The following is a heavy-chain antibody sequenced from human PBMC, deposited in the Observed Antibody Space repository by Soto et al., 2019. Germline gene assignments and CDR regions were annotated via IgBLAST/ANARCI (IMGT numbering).Heavy chain of an antibody. V-gene: IGHV3-30*18. D-gene: IGHD1-26*01. CDR2: ISYDGSNK. CDR3: AKDREAYYYYMDV. J-gene: IGHJ6*03. CDR1: GFTFSSYG. Sequence: QVQLVESGGGVVQPGRSLRLSCAASGFTFSSYGMHWVRQAPGKGLEGVAVISYDGSNKYYADSVKGRFTISRDNSKNTLYLQMNSLRAEDTAVYYCAKDREAYYYYMDVWGKGTTVTVSS.